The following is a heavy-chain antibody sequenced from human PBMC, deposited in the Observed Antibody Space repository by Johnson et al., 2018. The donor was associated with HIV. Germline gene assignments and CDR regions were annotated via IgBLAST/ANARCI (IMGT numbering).Heavy chain of an antibody. V-gene: IGHV3-66*01. CDR2: IYSGGST. D-gene: IGHD5-18*01. Sequence: EVQLVESGGGLVQPGGSLRLSCGASAFTFSSNDMKWVRQAPGKGLEWVSVIYSGGSTYYADSVKGRFTISRDNSKNTLYLQMNSLRAEDTAVYYCARGGIRGYSYGPGAFDIWGQGTMDTVSS. CDR1: AFTFSSND. CDR3: ARGGIRGYSYGPGAFDI. J-gene: IGHJ3*02.